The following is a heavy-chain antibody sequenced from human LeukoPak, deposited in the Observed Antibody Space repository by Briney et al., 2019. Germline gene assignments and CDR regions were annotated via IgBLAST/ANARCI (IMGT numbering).Heavy chain of an antibody. CDR2: ISSSSSYI. V-gene: IGHV3-21*01. Sequence: PGGSLRLSCAASGFTFSRHSINWVRQAPGKGLEWVSSISSSSSYIYYADSVKGRFTISRDNAKNSLYLQMNSLRAEDTAIYYCARDQGGGTSYWGQGTLVTVSS. J-gene: IGHJ4*02. CDR3: ARDQGGGTSY. CDR1: GFTFSRHS. D-gene: IGHD2-15*01.